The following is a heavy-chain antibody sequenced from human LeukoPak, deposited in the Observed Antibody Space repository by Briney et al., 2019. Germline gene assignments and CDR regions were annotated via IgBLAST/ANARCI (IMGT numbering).Heavy chain of an antibody. CDR2: IYYSGST. V-gene: IGHV4-39*01. CDR3: ARRLAGTEDY. Sequence: SETLSLTCTVSGGSISSSSYYWGWIRQPPGKGLEWIGSIYYSGSTYYNPSLKSRVTITVDTSKNQFSLKLTSVTAADTAVYYCARRLAGTEDYWGQGTLVTVSS. D-gene: IGHD6-13*01. CDR1: GGSISSSSYY. J-gene: IGHJ4*02.